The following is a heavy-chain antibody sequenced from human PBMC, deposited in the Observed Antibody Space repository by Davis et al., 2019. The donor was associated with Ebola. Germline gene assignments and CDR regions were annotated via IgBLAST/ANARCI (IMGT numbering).Heavy chain of an antibody. V-gene: IGHV1-46*01. D-gene: IGHD2-2*01. CDR1: GYTFTSYY. CDR3: ARGEDCTSASCSTY. J-gene: IGHJ4*02. Sequence: ASVKVSCKASGYTFTSYYMHWVRQAPGQGLEWMGMINPNDGRTIYAQKFQGRVTVTRDTSTTTVYMDLSSLRSDDTAVYYCARGEDCTSASCSTYWGQGTLVTVSS. CDR2: INPNDGRT.